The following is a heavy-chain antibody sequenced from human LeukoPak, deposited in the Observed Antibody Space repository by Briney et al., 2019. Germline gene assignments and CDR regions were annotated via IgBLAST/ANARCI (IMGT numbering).Heavy chain of an antibody. Sequence: GASVKVSCKASGYTFTGYYMHWVRQAPGQGLEWMGWINPNSGGTNYAQKFQGRVTMTRDTSISTAYMELSRLRSDDTAVYYCARDHSSSWYGRASDIWGQGTMVTVSS. CDR3: ARDHSSSWYGRASDI. J-gene: IGHJ3*02. V-gene: IGHV1-2*02. CDR2: INPNSGGT. D-gene: IGHD6-13*01. CDR1: GYTFTGYY.